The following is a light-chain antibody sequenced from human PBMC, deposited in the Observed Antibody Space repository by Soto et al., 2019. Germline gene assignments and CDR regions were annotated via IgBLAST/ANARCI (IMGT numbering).Light chain of an antibody. CDR2: AAS. J-gene: IGKJ2*01. CDR3: QQSYLSPHT. Sequence: DIQLTQSPSFLSASVGDRVTITCRASQDISDYLAWYQQRPGKAPKLLIYAASTLQSGVPSRFSGSGSGTEFTLTISSLQPEDFATYYCQQSYLSPHTFGQGTRLQIK. CDR1: QDISDY. V-gene: IGKV1-9*01.